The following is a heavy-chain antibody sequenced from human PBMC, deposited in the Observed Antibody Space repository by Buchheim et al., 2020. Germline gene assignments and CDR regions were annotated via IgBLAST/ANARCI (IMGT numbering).Heavy chain of an antibody. J-gene: IGHJ4*02. CDR1: GFTFSSYG. V-gene: IGHV3-30*03. Sequence: QVQLVESGGGVVQPGRSLRLSCAASGFTFSSYGMHWVRQAPGKGLEWVAVISYDGSNKYYADSVKGRFTISRDNSKTTLYLQMNSLRAEDTAVYYCAILHESAGNYYFDYWGQGTL. CDR2: ISYDGSNK. CDR3: AILHESAGNYYFDY. D-gene: IGHD4-23*01.